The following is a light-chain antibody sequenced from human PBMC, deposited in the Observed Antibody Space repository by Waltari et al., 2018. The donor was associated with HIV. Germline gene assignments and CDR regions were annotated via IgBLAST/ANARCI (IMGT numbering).Light chain of an antibody. Sequence: QSALTQPPSASGSPGQSVTISCTGTSSDVGGSNYVSWYRHHPGKAPKLMIYEVSKRPSGVPDRFSGSKSGNTASLTVSGLQAEDEADYYCSSYAGSNNLVFGGGTKLTVL. V-gene: IGLV2-8*01. CDR2: EVS. J-gene: IGLJ2*01. CDR3: SSYAGSNNLV. CDR1: SSDVGGSNY.